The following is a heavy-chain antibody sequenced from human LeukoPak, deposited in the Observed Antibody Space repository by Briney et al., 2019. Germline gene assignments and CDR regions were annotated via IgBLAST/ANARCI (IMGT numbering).Heavy chain of an antibody. CDR2: ISYDGSNK. CDR1: GFTFSSYA. J-gene: IGHJ4*02. D-gene: IGHD4-17*01. Sequence: GGSLRLSCAASGFTFSSYAMHWVRQAPGKGLEWVAVISYDGSNKYYADSVKGRFTISRDNSKNTLYLQMNSLRAEDTAVYYCARDFYTVTTPSGYWGQGTLVTVSS. CDR3: ARDFYTVTTPSGY. V-gene: IGHV3-30-3*01.